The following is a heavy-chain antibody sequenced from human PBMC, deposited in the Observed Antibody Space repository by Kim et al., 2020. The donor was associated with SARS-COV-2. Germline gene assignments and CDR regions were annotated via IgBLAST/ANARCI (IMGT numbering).Heavy chain of an antibody. CDR2: IKPDGSEK. V-gene: IGHV3-7*01. J-gene: IGHJ4*02. D-gene: IGHD6-19*01. CDR3: AREGLATAGLR. Sequence: GGSLRLSCVASGFTFSNYWMTWVRQAPGKGLEWVANIKPDGSEKYYVDSVKGRFTISRDNAKSSLYLQINSLRVEDTAHYYCAREGLATAGLRWGQGTLVTVSS. CDR1: GFTFSNYW.